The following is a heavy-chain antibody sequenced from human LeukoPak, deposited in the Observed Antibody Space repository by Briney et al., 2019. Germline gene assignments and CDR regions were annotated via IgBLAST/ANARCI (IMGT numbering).Heavy chain of an antibody. V-gene: IGHV3-7*01. CDR3: ARDWAGYAFDI. CDR1: GFTFSSYE. D-gene: IGHD2-15*01. J-gene: IGHJ3*02. CDR2: IKQDGSEK. Sequence: PGGSLRLSCAASGFTFSSYEMNWVRQAPGKGLEWVANIKQDGSEKYYVDSVKGRFTISRDNAKNSLYLQMNSLRAEDTAVYYCARDWAGYAFDIWGQGTMVTVSS.